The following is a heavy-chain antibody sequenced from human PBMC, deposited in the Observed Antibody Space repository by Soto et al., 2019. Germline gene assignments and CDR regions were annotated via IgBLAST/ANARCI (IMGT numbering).Heavy chain of an antibody. CDR2: IYSGGST. CDR3: ARGFPSMAYYGEYYFDK. D-gene: IGHD3-10*01. V-gene: IGHV3-53*01. Sequence: EVQMVESGGGLIQPGGSLRLSCAAFGFTVSSNYMTWVRQAPGKGLEWVSVIYSGGSTYYADSVKGRFTISRDNSRNTLYLQMNSLRPEDTAVYYCARGFPSMAYYGEYYFDKWGQGTLVTVSS. J-gene: IGHJ4*02. CDR1: GFTVSSNY.